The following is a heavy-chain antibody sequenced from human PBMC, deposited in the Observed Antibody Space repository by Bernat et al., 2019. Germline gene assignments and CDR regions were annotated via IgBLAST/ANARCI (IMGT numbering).Heavy chain of an antibody. CDR3: ARGLGNMGTYSGYDWGY. Sequence: QVQLVQSGAEVKKPGSSVKVSCKASGDTFSSYAISWVRQAPGQGLEWMGGIIPIFGTANYAQKFQGRVTITADESTSTAYMELSSLRSEDTAVYYCARGLGNMGTYSGYDWGYWGQGTLVTVSS. D-gene: IGHD5-12*01. CDR2: IIPIFGTA. J-gene: IGHJ4*02. CDR1: GDTFSSYA. V-gene: IGHV1-69*01.